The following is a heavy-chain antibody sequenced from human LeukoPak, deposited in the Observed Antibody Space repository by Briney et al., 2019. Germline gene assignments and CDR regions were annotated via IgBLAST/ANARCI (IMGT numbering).Heavy chain of an antibody. Sequence: GGSLRLSCADSGLTFSSYAFHWVRQAPGKGLEWVAVISYDGSNIYYADSVEGRLTVSRDNSKATVFLQMHSLRADDTAIYHCAKGPERGAFDIWGPGTMVTVSS. J-gene: IGHJ3*02. CDR1: GLTFSSYA. D-gene: IGHD1-14*01. CDR2: ISYDGSNI. V-gene: IGHV3-30-3*01. CDR3: AKGPERGAFDI.